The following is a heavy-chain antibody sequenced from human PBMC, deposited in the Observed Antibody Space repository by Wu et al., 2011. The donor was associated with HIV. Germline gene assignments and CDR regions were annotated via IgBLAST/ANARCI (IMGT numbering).Heavy chain of an antibody. CDR1: GGTFSSYA. CDR3: ARSGGPVPVDTQVYYYYYMDV. D-gene: IGHD2-2*01. J-gene: IGHJ6*03. Sequence: QVQLVQSGAEVKKPGSSVKVSCKASGGTFSSYAISWVRQAPGQGLEWMGGIIPIFGTANYAQKFQGRVTITADKSTSTAYMALSSLTSEDTAVYYCARSGGPVPVDTQVYYYYYMDVWGKGTTVTVSS. V-gene: IGHV1-69*14. CDR2: IIPIFGTA.